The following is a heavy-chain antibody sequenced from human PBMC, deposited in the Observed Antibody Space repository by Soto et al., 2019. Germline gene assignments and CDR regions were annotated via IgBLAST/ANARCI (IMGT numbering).Heavy chain of an antibody. Sequence: GGSLRLSCASSGFTVSSYWMHWVRQAPGKGLVWVSRINSDGSSTSYADSVKGRFTISRDNAKNTLYLQMNSLRAEDTAVYYCARADIVVFVAATHHSNYYYYYGMDVWGQGTTVTVSS. CDR3: ARADIVVFVAATHHSNYYYYYGMDV. J-gene: IGHJ6*02. D-gene: IGHD2-15*01. V-gene: IGHV3-74*01. CDR1: GFTVSSYW. CDR2: INSDGSST.